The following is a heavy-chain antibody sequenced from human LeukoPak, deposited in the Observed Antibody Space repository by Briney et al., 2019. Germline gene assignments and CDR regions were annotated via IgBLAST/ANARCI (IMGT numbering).Heavy chain of an antibody. CDR3: ATNRDCSGGSCYPYYYCYMDV. J-gene: IGHJ6*03. V-gene: IGHV1-69*05. CDR1: GGTFSSYA. D-gene: IGHD2-15*01. Sequence: SVKVSCKASGGTFSSYAISWVRQAPGQGLEWMGRIIPIFGTANYAQKFQGRVTITTDESTSTAYMELSSLRSEDTAVYYCATNRDCSGGSCYPYYYCYMDVWGKGITVTVSS. CDR2: IIPIFGTA.